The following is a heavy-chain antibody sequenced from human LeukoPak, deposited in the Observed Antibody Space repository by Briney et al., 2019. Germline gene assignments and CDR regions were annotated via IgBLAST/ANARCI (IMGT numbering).Heavy chain of an antibody. V-gene: IGHV3-48*03. CDR1: GFTFSSYE. CDR2: ISSSGRTI. CDR3: ARGGDIVVVPAARDYYYYGMDV. J-gene: IGHJ6*04. D-gene: IGHD2-2*01. Sequence: GGSLRLSCAASGFTFSSYEMNWVRQAPGKGLEWVSYISSSGRTIYYADSVKGRFTISRDNAKNSLYLQMNSLRAEDTAVYYCARGGDIVVVPAARDYYYYGMDVWGKGTTVTVSS.